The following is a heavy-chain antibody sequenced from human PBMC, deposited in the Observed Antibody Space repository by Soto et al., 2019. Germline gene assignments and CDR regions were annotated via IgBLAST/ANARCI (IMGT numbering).Heavy chain of an antibody. Sequence: QVQMVESGGGVVQPGRSLRLSCAASGFIFSGYAMHWVRQAPGKGLEWVAVISYDGNTKYYADSVKGRFTVSRDNSKNRLYVQVNNLSAEDTAMYYCAKETSAYEIDYWGQGTLVNVSS. J-gene: IGHJ4*02. CDR1: GFIFSGYA. CDR3: AKETSAYEIDY. D-gene: IGHD5-12*01. CDR2: ISYDGNTK. V-gene: IGHV3-30-3*01.